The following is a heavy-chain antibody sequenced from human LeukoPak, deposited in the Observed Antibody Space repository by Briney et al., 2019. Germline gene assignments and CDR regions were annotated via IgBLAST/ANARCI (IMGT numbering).Heavy chain of an antibody. V-gene: IGHV4-34*01. D-gene: IGHD2-21*02. J-gene: IGHJ4*02. CDR2: TTFRGKT. CDR3: AGYGGDWHPDS. Sequence: PSETLSLTCAVYGGFDIYYWTIVRQPPGKGLEWIGETTFRGKTNYNPSLKGRVTISVDRTTQQFSLKLTSVTVADTAVYYCAGYGGDWHPDSWGQGTLVIVSS. CDR1: GGFDIYY.